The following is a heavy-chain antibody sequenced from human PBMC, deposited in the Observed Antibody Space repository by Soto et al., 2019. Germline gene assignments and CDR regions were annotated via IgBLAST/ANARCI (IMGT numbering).Heavy chain of an antibody. CDR1: GYTFTSYG. V-gene: IGHV1-18*04. CDR3: ARLFRAVAGTLPMRMEIAVDI. CDR2: ISDYNGNT. D-gene: IGHD6-19*01. Sequence: AASVTVSCKASGYTFTSYGTSWLRQAPGQGLEWMGWISDYNGNTNYAQKLQGRVTMTTDTSTSTAYMELRSLRSDDTAVYYCARLFRAVAGTLPMRMEIAVDIWGQGTMVTVSS. J-gene: IGHJ3*02.